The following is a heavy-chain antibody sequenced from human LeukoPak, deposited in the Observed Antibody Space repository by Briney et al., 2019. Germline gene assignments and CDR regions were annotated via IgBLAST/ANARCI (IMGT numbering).Heavy chain of an antibody. CDR3: VKQAGVY. J-gene: IGHJ4*02. V-gene: IGHV3-7*01. CDR1: GFTISNLW. Sequence: GGSLRLSCAASGFTISNLWMTWIRQAPGKGLECVANIKGDGSEKNYVDSVKGRFTISSDDAKNSLYLQMNSLRAEDTAVYYCVKQAGVYWGQGTLVTVSS. CDR2: IKGDGSEK. D-gene: IGHD6-19*01.